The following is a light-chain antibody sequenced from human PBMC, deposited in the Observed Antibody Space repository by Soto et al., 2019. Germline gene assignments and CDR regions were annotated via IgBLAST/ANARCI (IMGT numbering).Light chain of an antibody. V-gene: IGKV1-9*01. Sequence: IQLTQSPSSLSASIGDRVTITCRASQGIGNYLAWYQQKPGKAPMLLIYAASTLQSGVPSRFSGSGSGTDFTLTVNSLQPEDFASYYCQQIKSYPLTFGRGTAVDI. J-gene: IGKJ3*01. CDR1: QGIGNY. CDR3: QQIKSYPLT. CDR2: AAS.